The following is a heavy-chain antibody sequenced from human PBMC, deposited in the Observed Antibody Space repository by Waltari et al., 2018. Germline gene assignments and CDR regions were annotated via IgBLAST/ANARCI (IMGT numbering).Heavy chain of an antibody. CDR1: GGTFSSYA. J-gene: IGHJ4*02. V-gene: IGHV1-69*12. CDR2: IIPILGTA. CDR3: ARSYYYGSGSYAYFDY. Sequence: QVQLVQSGAEVKKPGSSVKVSCKASGGTFSSYAISWVRQAPGQGLEWMGGIIPILGTANYEKKFQGRVTITADESTSTAYMELSSLRSEDTAVYYCARSYYYGSGSYAYFDYWGQGTLVTVSS. D-gene: IGHD3-10*01.